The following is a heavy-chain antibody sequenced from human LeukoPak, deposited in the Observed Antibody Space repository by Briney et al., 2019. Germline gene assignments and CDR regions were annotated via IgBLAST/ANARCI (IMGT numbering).Heavy chain of an antibody. CDR2: ISSSSSYI. CDR3: ARAGMDSSSTSCYRLDLDP. Sequence: GGSLRLSCAASGFTFSSYSMNWVRQAPEKGLEWVSSISSSSSYIYYADSVKGRFTISRDNAKNSLYLQMNSLRAEDTAVYYCARAGMDSSSTSCYRLDLDPWGQGTLVTVSS. J-gene: IGHJ5*02. V-gene: IGHV3-21*01. CDR1: GFTFSSYS. D-gene: IGHD2-2*01.